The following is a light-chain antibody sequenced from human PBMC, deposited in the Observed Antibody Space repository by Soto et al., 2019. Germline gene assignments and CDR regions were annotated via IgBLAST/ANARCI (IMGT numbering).Light chain of an antibody. J-gene: IGLJ7*01. CDR1: SSDVGSYNL. CDR3: CSYAGSSTFAV. CDR2: EVS. V-gene: IGLV2-23*02. Sequence: HSVLTQPASVSGSPGQSITISCTGTSSDVGSYNLVSWYQQHPGKAPKLMIYEVSKRPSGVSNRFSGSKSGNTASLTISGLQAEDEADYYCCSYAGSSTFAVFGGGTKLTVL.